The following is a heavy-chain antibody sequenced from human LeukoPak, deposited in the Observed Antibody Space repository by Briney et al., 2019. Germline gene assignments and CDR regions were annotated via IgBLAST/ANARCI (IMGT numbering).Heavy chain of an antibody. CDR1: VDTFTIYY. D-gene: IGHD3-22*01. CDR3: ARAGRYYYDISGY. V-gene: IGHV1-46*01. J-gene: IGHJ4*02. Sequence: ASVRVSSMASVDTFTIYYMRWVRHAPGQGLWWMGLINPSVGSTNYAQKFQGRVTITRDTSTSTVYMELSRLSSEDTAVYYCARAGRYYYDISGYWGEGTLVSVSS. CDR2: INPSVGST.